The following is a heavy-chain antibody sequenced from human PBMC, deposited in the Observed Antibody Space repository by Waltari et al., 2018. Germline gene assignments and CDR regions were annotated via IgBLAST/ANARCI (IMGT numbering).Heavy chain of an antibody. CDR1: GSTLTELS. D-gene: IGHD2-15*01. CDR2: FDPEDGET. Sequence: QVQLVQSGAEVKKPGASVKVSCKVSGSTLTELSMHWVRQAPGKGLEWMGGFDPEDGETIYAQKSQGRVTMTDDTSTDTAYMELSSLRSEDTAVYYCATDLNIVVVERGAVDIWGQGTMVTVSS. J-gene: IGHJ3*02. V-gene: IGHV1-24*01. CDR3: ATDLNIVVVERGAVDI.